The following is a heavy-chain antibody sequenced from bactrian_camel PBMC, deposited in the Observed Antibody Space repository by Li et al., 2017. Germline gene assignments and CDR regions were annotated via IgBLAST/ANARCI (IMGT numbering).Heavy chain of an antibody. V-gene: IGHV3S31*01. J-gene: IGHJ4*01. D-gene: IGHD5*01. Sequence: DVQLVESGGGSVQAGGSLKLSCAASGYTDSTNCLGWFRQAPGKARERVATTYRGGGSISYADSVKGRFTISKDNAMNTLYLQMDSLKPEDSAMYYCARSRFVFRGCDLSTSGYYYGGQGTQVTVS. CDR2: TYRGGGSI. CDR3: ARSRFVFRGCDLSTSGYYY. CDR1: GYTDSTNC.